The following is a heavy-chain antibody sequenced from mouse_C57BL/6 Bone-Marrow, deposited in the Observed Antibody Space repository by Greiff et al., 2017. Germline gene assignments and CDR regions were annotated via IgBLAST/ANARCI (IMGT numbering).Heavy chain of an antibody. CDR1: GFTFSSYA. CDR2: ISDGGSYT. Sequence: EVKRVESGGGLVKPGGSLKLSCAASGFTFSSYAMSWVRQTPEKRLEWVATISDGGSYTYYPDNVKGRFTISRDNAKNNLYLQMSHLKSEDTAMYYCARDEDYDGFAYWGQGTLVTVSA. D-gene: IGHD2-4*01. CDR3: ARDEDYDGFAY. J-gene: IGHJ3*01. V-gene: IGHV5-4*01.